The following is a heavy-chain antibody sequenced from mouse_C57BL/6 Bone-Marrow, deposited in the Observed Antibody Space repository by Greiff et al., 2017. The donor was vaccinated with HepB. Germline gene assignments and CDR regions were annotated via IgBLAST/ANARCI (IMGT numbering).Heavy chain of an antibody. CDR3: ARDRITTVVFDY. CDR2: ISYDGSN. D-gene: IGHD1-1*01. V-gene: IGHV3-6*01. J-gene: IGHJ2*01. CDR1: GYSITSGYY. Sequence: EVQLQQSGPGLVKPSPSLSLTCSVTGYSITSGYYWNWIRQFPGNKLEWMGYISYDGSNNYNPALKNRISITSDTSKNQFFLKLNSVTTEDTATYYCARDRITTVVFDYWGQGTTLTVSA.